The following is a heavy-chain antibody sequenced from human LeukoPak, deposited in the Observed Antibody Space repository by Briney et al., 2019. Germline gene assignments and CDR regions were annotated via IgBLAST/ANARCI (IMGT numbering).Heavy chain of an antibody. Sequence: SETLSLTCIVSGDSVSSNRWGWIRQSPGKGLEWIGYIHDSGSSSYNPSLKSRVTISVGMSKNQFSLRLASVTAADTAVYYCARHGDVRGVIYLIDYWGQGTLVAVSS. CDR2: IHDSGSS. V-gene: IGHV4-59*08. J-gene: IGHJ4*02. CDR3: ARHGDVRGVIYLIDY. D-gene: IGHD3-10*02. CDR1: GDSVSSNR.